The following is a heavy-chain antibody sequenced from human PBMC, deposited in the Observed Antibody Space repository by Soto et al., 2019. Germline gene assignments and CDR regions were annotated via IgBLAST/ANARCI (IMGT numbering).Heavy chain of an antibody. J-gene: IGHJ6*02. CDR1: GFTFGDYA. CDR3: TLYSYGYFYYYYGMDV. CDR2: IRSKAYGGTT. V-gene: IGHV3-49*04. D-gene: IGHD5-18*01. Sequence: PGGSLRLSCTASGFTFGDYAMSWVRQAPGKGLEWVGFIRSKAYGGTTEYAASVKGRFTISRDDSKSIAYLQMNSLKTEDTAVYYCTLYSYGYFYYYYGMDVWGQGTTVTSP.